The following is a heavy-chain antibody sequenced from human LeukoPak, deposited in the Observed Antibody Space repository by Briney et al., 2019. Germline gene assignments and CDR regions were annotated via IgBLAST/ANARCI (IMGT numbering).Heavy chain of an antibody. J-gene: IGHJ6*03. V-gene: IGHV4-4*07. CDR2: IYTSGST. D-gene: IGHD3-9*01. Sequence: SETLSLTCTVSGGSISSYYWSWIRQPAGKGLEWIGRIYTSGSTNYNPSLKSRVTMSVDTSKNQFSLKLSSVTAADTAVYYCARHYYDISTGYDRYYYYYYMDVWGKGTTVTVSS. CDR1: GGSISSYY. CDR3: ARHYYDISTGYDRYYYYYYMDV.